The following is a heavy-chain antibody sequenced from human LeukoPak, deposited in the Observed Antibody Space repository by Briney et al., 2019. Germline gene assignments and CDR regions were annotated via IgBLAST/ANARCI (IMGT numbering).Heavy chain of an antibody. Sequence: APVKVSCKASGYTFTNYAMNWVRQAPGQGLEWMGWIHPSTGNPTYAQGFTGRFVFSLDTSVSTTYLQISSLKAEDTAVYYCARAFQSLGGLSLPDYWGQGTLVTVSS. CDR2: IHPSTGNP. CDR1: GYTFTNYA. J-gene: IGHJ4*02. D-gene: IGHD3-16*02. CDR3: ARAFQSLGGLSLPDY. V-gene: IGHV7-4-1*02.